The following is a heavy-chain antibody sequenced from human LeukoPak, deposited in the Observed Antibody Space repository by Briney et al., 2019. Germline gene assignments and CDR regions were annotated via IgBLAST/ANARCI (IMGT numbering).Heavy chain of an antibody. CDR1: GGSFSGYY. J-gene: IGHJ4*02. CDR3: ARTWYSSGRRPYDY. D-gene: IGHD6-19*01. Sequence: SETLSLTCAVYGGSFSGYYWSWIRHPPGKGLEWIGEINHSGGTNYNPSLKSRVTISVDTSKNQFSLKLSSVTAADTAVYYCARTWYSSGRRPYDYWGQGTLVTVSS. V-gene: IGHV4-34*01. CDR2: INHSGGT.